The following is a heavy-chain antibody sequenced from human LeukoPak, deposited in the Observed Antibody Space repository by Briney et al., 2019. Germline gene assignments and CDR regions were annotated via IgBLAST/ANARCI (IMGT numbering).Heavy chain of an antibody. CDR2: IIPVLGIA. D-gene: IGHD1-26*01. Sequence: GASVKVSCKASGGTFSSYTISWVRQAPGQGLEWMGRIIPVLGIANYAQKFQGRVTITADKSTSTAYMELSSLRSEDTAAYYCARDGRGFDPWGQGTLVTVSS. CDR3: ARDGRGFDP. CDR1: GGTFSSYT. V-gene: IGHV1-69*04. J-gene: IGHJ5*02.